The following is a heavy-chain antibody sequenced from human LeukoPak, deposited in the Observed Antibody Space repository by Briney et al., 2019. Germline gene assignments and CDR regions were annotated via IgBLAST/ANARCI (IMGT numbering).Heavy chain of an antibody. V-gene: IGHV1-69*13. D-gene: IGHD1-26*01. CDR2: IIPIFGTA. J-gene: IGHJ4*02. CDR3: ARDGEWELPHY. CDR1: GGTFSSYA. Sequence: AASVNVSCKASGGTFSSYAISWVRQAPGQGLEWMGGIIPIFGTANYAQKFQGRVTITADESTSTAYMELSSLRSEDTAVYYCARDGEWELPHYWGQGTLVTVSS.